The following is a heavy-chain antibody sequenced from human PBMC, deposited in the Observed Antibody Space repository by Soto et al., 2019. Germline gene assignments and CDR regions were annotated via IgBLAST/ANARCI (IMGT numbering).Heavy chain of an antibody. CDR2: ISGQIAKT. D-gene: IGHD1-26*01. J-gene: IGHJ4*02. CDR1: GYSFHNFG. CDR3: ARGPPSGSFSLTPRY. Sequence: QVQLVQSGPEVKKPGASVKVSCKASGYSFHNFGIIWVRQAPGQGLEWMGWISGQIAKTNYAQKFQGKVTMTTDTFTSTAYMERNTLTSDDTAMYYCARGPPSGSFSLTPRYWGQGTLVTVSP. V-gene: IGHV1-18*04.